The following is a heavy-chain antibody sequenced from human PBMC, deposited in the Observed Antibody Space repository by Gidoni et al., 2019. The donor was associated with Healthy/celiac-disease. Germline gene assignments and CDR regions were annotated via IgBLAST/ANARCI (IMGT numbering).Heavy chain of an antibody. D-gene: IGHD3-22*01. CDR2: MNPNSGNT. CDR1: GYTFTSYD. J-gene: IGHJ4*02. Sequence: QVQLVQSGAEVKKPGASVKVSCKASGYTFTSYDINWVRQATGQGLAWMGWMNPNSGNTGYAQKFQGRVTMTRNTSISTAYMELSSLRSEDTAVYYCARVSVYYDSSGYSRAQHPALDYWGQGTLVTVSS. V-gene: IGHV1-8*01. CDR3: ARVSVYYDSSGYSRAQHPALDY.